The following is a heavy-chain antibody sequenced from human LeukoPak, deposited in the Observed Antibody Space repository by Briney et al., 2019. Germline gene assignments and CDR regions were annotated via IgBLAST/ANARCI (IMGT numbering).Heavy chain of an antibody. CDR1: GFTVNNKY. CDR2: IKSKTDGGTT. V-gene: IGHV3-15*01. J-gene: IGHJ4*02. D-gene: IGHD5-18*01. Sequence: GGSLRLSCAASGFTVNNKYMNWVRQAPGKGLEWVGRIKSKTDGGTTDYAAPVKGRFTISRDDSKNTLYLQMNSLKTEDTALYYCTTRPRRLQASGYSYGGSYWGQGTLVTVSS. CDR3: TTRPRRLQASGYSYGGSY.